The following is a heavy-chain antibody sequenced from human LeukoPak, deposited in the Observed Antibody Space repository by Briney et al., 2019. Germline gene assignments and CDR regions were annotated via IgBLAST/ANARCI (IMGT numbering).Heavy chain of an antibody. V-gene: IGHV3-23*01. D-gene: IGHD3-22*01. Sequence: TGGSLRLSCAASGFTFSSYAMSWVRQAPGKGLEWVSGISGSGDNTYYADSAKGRFTISRDNSKNTLYVQVNNLGTEDTAAYYCAKGSYYDSSGSFYFDYWGQGTLVTVSS. CDR2: ISGSGDNT. J-gene: IGHJ4*02. CDR1: GFTFSSYA. CDR3: AKGSYYDSSGSFYFDY.